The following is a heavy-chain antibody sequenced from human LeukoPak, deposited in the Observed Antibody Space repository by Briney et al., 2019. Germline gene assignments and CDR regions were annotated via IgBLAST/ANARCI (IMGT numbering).Heavy chain of an antibody. CDR3: ARHRPFWSGPNWFDP. D-gene: IGHD3-3*01. V-gene: IGHV4-59*08. Sequence: SSETLSLTCTVSGGSISSYYWSWIRQPPRKGLEWIGYIYYSGSTNYNPSLKSRVTISVDTSKNQFSLKLSSVTAADTAVYYCARHRPFWSGPNWFDPWGQGTLVTVSS. CDR1: GGSISSYY. J-gene: IGHJ5*02. CDR2: IYYSGST.